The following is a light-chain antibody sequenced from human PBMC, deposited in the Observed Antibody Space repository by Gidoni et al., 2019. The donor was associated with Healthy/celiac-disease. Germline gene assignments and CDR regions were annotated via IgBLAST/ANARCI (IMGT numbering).Light chain of an antibody. CDR1: QSVSSSY. Sequence: EIVLTQSSGTLSLSPGERATLSCRASQSVSSSYLAWYQQKPGQAPRLLIYGASSSATRIPDRFSGSGSGTDFTLTISRLEPEDFAVYYCQQYGSSPPYTFGQXTKLEIK. CDR2: GAS. J-gene: IGKJ2*01. CDR3: QQYGSSPPYT. V-gene: IGKV3-20*01.